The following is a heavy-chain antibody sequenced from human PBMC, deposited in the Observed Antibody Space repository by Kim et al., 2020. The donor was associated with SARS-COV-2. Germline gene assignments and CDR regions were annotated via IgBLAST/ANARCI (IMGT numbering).Heavy chain of an antibody. CDR3: ARVSASDYYYDSSGYYFPDY. Sequence: RFTISRDNAKNSLYLQMNSLRAEDTAVYYCARVSASDYYYDSSGYYFPDYWGQGTLVTVSS. J-gene: IGHJ4*02. D-gene: IGHD3-22*01. V-gene: IGHV3-11*04.